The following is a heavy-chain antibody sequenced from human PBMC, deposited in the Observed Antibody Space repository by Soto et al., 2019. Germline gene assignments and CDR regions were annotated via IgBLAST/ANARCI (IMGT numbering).Heavy chain of an antibody. V-gene: IGHV4-38-2*01. Sequence: SETLSLTCAVSGFFISSGNYWGWIRKPPGEGLEWIGSIFHGGNTYYNPSLKSRVTISVDMSKNQFSLKLNSVTAADTAVYYCARARWYDAFDVWGQGTVVTVSS. J-gene: IGHJ3*01. CDR3: ARARWYDAFDV. D-gene: IGHD2-15*01. CDR2: IFHGGNT. CDR1: GFFISSGNY.